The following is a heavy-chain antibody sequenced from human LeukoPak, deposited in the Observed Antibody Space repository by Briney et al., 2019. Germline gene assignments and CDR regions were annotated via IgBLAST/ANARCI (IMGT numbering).Heavy chain of an antibody. J-gene: IGHJ4*02. CDR1: GYTFTGYY. CDR3: ARVLYDFLSGYYTGFGH. Sequence: ASVKVSCKASGYTFTGYYMHWVRQAPGQGLEWMGRINPNSGGTNYAQKFQGRVTMTRDTSISTAYMELSRLRSDDTAVYYCARVLYDFLSGYYTGFGHWGQGILVTVSS. V-gene: IGHV1-2*06. CDR2: INPNSGGT. D-gene: IGHD3-3*01.